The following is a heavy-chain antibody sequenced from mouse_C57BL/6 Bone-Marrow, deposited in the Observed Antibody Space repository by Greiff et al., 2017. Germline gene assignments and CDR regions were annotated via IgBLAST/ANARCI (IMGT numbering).Heavy chain of an antibody. V-gene: IGHV1-72*01. CDR2: IDPNSGGT. J-gene: IGHJ3*01. Sequence: QVHVKQPGAELVKPGASVKLSCKASGYTFTSYWMHWVKQRPGRGLEWIGRIDPNSGGTKYNEKFKSKATLTVDKPSSTAYMQLSSLTSEDSAVYYCAFYYDYDWFAYWGQGTLVTVSA. CDR3: AFYYDYDWFAY. CDR1: GYTFTSYW. D-gene: IGHD2-4*01.